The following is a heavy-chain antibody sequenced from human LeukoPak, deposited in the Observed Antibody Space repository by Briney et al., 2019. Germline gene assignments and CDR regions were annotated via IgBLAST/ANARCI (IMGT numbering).Heavy chain of an antibody. Sequence: GGSLRLSCSASGFTFSSFAMYWVRQAPGRGLEYVSAISSNGGGIYYADSVKGRFTISRDNSKNTLYLQMSSLRPEDTAVYYCVKFWRSFDYWGQGTLVTVSS. CDR1: GFTFSSFA. CDR3: VKFWRSFDY. V-gene: IGHV3-64D*06. CDR2: ISSNGGGI. J-gene: IGHJ4*02.